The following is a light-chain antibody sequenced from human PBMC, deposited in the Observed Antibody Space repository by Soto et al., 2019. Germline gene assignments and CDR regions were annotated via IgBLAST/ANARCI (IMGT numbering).Light chain of an antibody. Sequence: EIVLTQSPGTLSLSPGERATLSCRASQSVRSNFLAWYQQKPGQAPRLLIYGASNRATGIPDRFSGSGSGTDFTLTISNLQPDDFATYFCQQYHNYPRTFGQGTKGDIK. CDR2: GAS. J-gene: IGKJ1*01. CDR1: QSVRSNF. V-gene: IGKV3-20*01. CDR3: QQYHNYPRT.